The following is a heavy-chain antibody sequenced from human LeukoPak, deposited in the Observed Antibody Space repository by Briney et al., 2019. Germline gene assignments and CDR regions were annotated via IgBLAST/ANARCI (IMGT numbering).Heavy chain of an antibody. D-gene: IGHD3-10*01. Sequence: SETLSLTCAVYGGSFSGYYWSWIRQPPGKGLEWIGEINHSGSTNYNPSLKSRVTISVDTSKNQFSLKLSSVTAADTAVYYCARLVERLLWFGELSLNWSDPWGQGTLVTVSS. CDR2: INHSGST. CDR3: ARLVERLLWFGELSLNWSDP. V-gene: IGHV4-34*01. CDR1: GGSFSGYY. J-gene: IGHJ5*02.